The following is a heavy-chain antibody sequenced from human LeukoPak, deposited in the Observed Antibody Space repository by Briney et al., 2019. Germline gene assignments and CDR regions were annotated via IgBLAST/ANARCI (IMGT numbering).Heavy chain of an antibody. CDR1: GFTVSSNY. CDR3: ARVGGSGYQYFQH. D-gene: IGHD3-22*01. J-gene: IGHJ1*01. CDR2: IYSGGST. Sequence: PGGSLRLSCAASGFTVSSNYMSWVRQAPGKRLEWVSVIYSGGSTYYADSVKGRFTISRDISKNTLYLQMNSLRAEDTAVYYCARVGGSGYQYFQHWGQGTLVPVSS. V-gene: IGHV3-53*01.